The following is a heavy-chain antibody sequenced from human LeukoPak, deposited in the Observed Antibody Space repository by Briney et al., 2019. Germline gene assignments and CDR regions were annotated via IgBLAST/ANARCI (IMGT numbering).Heavy chain of an antibody. V-gene: IGHV3-30*03. D-gene: IGHD4-11*01. CDR1: GFTCRSYG. Sequence: GGSLRLSCAASGFTCRSYGMHWVRQAPGKGLEWVAVISYDGSNKYYADSVKGRFTISRDNSKNTLYLQMNSLRAEDTAVYYCVRDAAYSAFNMWGQGTMVTVSS. CDR3: VRDAAYSAFNM. CDR2: ISYDGSNK. J-gene: IGHJ3*02.